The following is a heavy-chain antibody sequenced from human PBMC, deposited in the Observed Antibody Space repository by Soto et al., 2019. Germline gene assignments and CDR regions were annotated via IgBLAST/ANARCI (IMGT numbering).Heavy chain of an antibody. D-gene: IGHD5-12*01. V-gene: IGHV4-30-4*01. J-gene: IGHJ4*02. Sequence: QVQLQESGPGLVKPSQTLSLTCTVSGGSISSGDYYWSWIRQPPGKGLAWIGYIYYSGSTYYNPSLKSRVTISVDTSKNQFSLKLSSVTAADTAVYYCARDVDIVATSGGYFDYWGQGTLVTVSS. CDR2: IYYSGST. CDR3: ARDVDIVATSGGYFDY. CDR1: GGSISSGDYY.